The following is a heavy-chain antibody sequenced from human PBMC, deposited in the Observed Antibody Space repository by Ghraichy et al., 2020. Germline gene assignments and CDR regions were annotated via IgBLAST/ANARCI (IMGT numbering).Heavy chain of an antibody. Sequence: SVKVSCKASGGAFSSYAISWVRQAPGQGLEWMGGVIRIVTTNYAQKFQGRVTITADESTSTVYMELSSLRVEDTAVYYCARPRSYYDFWSGYPPFDYWGQGTLVTVSS. J-gene: IGHJ4*02. D-gene: IGHD3-3*01. CDR2: VIRIVTT. CDR1: GGAFSSYA. CDR3: ARPRSYYDFWSGYPPFDY. V-gene: IGHV1-69*13.